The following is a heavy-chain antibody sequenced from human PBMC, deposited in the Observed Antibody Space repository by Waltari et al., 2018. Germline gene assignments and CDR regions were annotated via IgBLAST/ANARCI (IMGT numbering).Heavy chain of an antibody. CDR2: ITGSGDDT. Sequence: EVQLLGSGGGLVQPGGSLRLSCTASGFTFNRYTMMWVRQAPGSRLEWVSSITGSGDDTNYADSMKGHFSISRDNSMTTLYLLMNNLRVEDTAIYYGVKSDCSLIGCKRIPYWGPGTLVTVAS. V-gene: IGHV3-23*01. J-gene: IGHJ4*02. D-gene: IGHD2-15*01. CDR3: VKSDCSLIGCKRIPY. CDR1: GFTFNRYT.